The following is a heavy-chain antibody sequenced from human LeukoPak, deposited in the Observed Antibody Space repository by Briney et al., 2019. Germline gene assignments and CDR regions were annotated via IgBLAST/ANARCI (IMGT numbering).Heavy chain of an antibody. V-gene: IGHV3-11*04. CDR3: ARSVGHDFWRGYYIAH. J-gene: IGHJ4*02. CDR2: LSSSGTTI. Sequence: GGSLRLSCAASGFTFSDYFMSWIRQAPGKGLEWVSNLSSSGTTIYYADSVKGRFTISRDNAKNSLFLQMSSLGAEDTAVYYCARSVGHDFWRGYYIAHWGQGTLVTVSS. CDR1: GFTFSDYF. D-gene: IGHD3-3*01.